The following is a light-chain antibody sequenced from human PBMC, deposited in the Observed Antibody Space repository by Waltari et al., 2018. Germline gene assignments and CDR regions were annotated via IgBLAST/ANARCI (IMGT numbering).Light chain of an antibody. J-gene: IGLJ2*01. CDR1: SIGSKN. CDR2: RDY. V-gene: IGLV3-9*01. Sequence: SYELTQPLSVSVALGQTATITCRGASIGSKNVHWYHQRAGQAPMVVINRDYSRPSGVPERFSGSNSGNPATLTISSAQAEDEGDYYCQLWDTTTAVFGGGTKLTVL. CDR3: QLWDTTTAV.